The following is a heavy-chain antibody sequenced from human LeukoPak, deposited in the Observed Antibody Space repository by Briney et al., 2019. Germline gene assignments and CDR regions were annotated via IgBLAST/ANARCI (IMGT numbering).Heavy chain of an antibody. D-gene: IGHD3-16*01. V-gene: IGHV3-7*01. Sequence: PGGSLRLSCAASGFTLRSYWMSWVRQAPGKKPEWVANIKEDGSEKYYDDSVRGRFTISRDNAKNTLYLDMNSLRAEDTAVYYCARAYARFGLYYMDVWGKGTTLTISS. CDR1: GFTLRSYW. J-gene: IGHJ6*03. CDR3: ARAYARFGLYYMDV. CDR2: IKEDGSEK.